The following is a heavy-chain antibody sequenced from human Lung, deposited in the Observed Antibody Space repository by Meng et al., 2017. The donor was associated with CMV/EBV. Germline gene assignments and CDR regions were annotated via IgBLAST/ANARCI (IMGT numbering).Heavy chain of an antibody. D-gene: IGHD2-2*01. V-gene: IGHV3-30-3*01. CDR3: ARGGMGHKYHFAY. J-gene: IGHJ4*02. Sequence: SCAASGFTFRSHAIHWVRQAPGKGLEWVAFISYDGSNKYYPDSVKGRFTISRDNSKYTLYLQLNSLRPEDTAIYYCARGGMGHKYHFAYWGQGTLVTVSS. CDR2: ISYDGSNK. CDR1: GFTFRSHA.